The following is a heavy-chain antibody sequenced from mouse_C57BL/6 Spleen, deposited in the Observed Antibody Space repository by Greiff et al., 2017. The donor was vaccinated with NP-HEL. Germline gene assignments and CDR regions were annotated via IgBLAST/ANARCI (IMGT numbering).Heavy chain of an antibody. D-gene: IGHD1-1*01. CDR3: ARYPYYYGSSYGIYYAMDY. V-gene: IGHV1-80*01. CDR2: IYPGEGVT. Sequence: QVTLKESGAELVKPGASVKISCKASGYAFSSYWMNWVKQRPGKGLEWIGQIYPGEGVTNYTGKFKGKATLNADKSSSTAYMQLSSLTSEDSAVYFCARYPYYYGSSYGIYYAMDYWGQGTSVTVSS. J-gene: IGHJ4*01. CDR1: GYAFSSYW.